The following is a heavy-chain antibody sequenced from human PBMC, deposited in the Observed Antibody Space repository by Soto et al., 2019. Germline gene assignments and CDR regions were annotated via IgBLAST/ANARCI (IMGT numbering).Heavy chain of an antibody. V-gene: IGHV3-7*05. D-gene: IGHD1-1*01. J-gene: IGHJ4*02. Sequence: EVQLVESGGGLVQPGGSLRLSCAASGFTFSTYWMSWVHQAPGKGLEWVANIKQDGREKYYVDSVRGRFTISRDNAKNSLYLQMNSLRAEDTAVYYCATTAGGFFDNWGQGTLVTVSS. CDR2: IKQDGREK. CDR1: GFTFSTYW. CDR3: ATTAGGFFDN.